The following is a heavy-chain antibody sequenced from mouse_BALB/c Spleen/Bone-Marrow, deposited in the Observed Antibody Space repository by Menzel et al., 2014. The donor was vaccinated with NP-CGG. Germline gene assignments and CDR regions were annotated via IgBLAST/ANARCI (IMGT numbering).Heavy chain of an antibody. CDR3: AREGGTTAHYYAMDY. CDR1: GFTFSSYA. CDR2: ISSGGST. V-gene: IGHV5-6-5*01. D-gene: IGHD1-2*01. Sequence: EVKLMESGGGLVKPGGSLKLSCAASGFTFSSYAMSWVRQTPEKRLEWVASISSGGSTYYPDSVKGRFTISRDNARNILYLQMSSLRSEDTAMYYCAREGGTTAHYYAMDYRGQGTSVPVSS. J-gene: IGHJ4*01.